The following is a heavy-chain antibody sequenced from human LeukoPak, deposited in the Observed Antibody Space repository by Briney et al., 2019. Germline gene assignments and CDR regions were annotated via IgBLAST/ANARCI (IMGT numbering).Heavy chain of an antibody. J-gene: IGHJ4*02. CDR3: AKGHTSPSLPAATPSV. CDR2: IWYDGSNK. D-gene: IGHD2-2*01. Sequence: GRSLRLSCAASGFTFSRYGMHWVRQAPGKGLEWVAVIWYDGSNKYYADSVKGRFIISRDNSKNTLYLQMNSLRVEDTAVYYCAKGHTSPSLPAATPSVWGQGTLVSVSS. CDR1: GFTFSRYG. V-gene: IGHV3-33*06.